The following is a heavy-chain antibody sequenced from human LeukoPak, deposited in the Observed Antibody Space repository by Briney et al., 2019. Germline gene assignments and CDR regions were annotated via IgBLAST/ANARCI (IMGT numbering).Heavy chain of an antibody. J-gene: IGHJ4*02. CDR1: GGTFSSDA. CDR2: IIPILNIP. V-gene: IGHV1-69*04. CDR3: ARDQPRAKFLDY. Sequence: GASVSVSCTASGGTFSSDAFSWVRQAPGQGLECMGRIIPILNIPNFAQKFEGRVTITADKSTTTVYMELRSLRSEDTAMYFCARDQPRAKFLDYWGQGSLVTVSS.